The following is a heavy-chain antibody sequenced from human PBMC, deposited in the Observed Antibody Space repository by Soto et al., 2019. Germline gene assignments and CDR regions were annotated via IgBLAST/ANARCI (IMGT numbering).Heavy chain of an antibody. Sequence: PGGSLRLSCAASGFTFSSYAMHWVRQAPGKGLEWVAVISYDGSNKYYADSVKGRFTISRDNSKNTLYLQMNSLRDEDTAVYYCARGGMQGDKAAYYHYLIDVRGQGTTVTGSS. V-gene: IGHV3-30-3*01. CDR1: GFTFSSYA. J-gene: IGHJ6*02. CDR3: ARGGMQGDKAAYYHYLIDV. D-gene: IGHD2-21*01. CDR2: ISYDGSNK.